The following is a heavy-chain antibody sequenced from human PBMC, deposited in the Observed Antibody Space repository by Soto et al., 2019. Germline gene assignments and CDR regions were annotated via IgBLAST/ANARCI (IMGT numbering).Heavy chain of an antibody. J-gene: IGHJ4*02. Sequence: QVQLVQSGAELKKPGASVKVSCKASGYSFSNYEISWVRQAPGQGLEWMGWISPNNGNTNYAQKFQGRVIMTTDTSTSTAYMEMRSLRSDDTAVYYCSTRPGPLNNFGVFPEDDYWGQGTLVTVSS. CDR2: ISPNNGNT. CDR1: GYSFSNYE. CDR3: STRPGPLNNFGVFPEDDY. D-gene: IGHD3-3*02. V-gene: IGHV1-18*01.